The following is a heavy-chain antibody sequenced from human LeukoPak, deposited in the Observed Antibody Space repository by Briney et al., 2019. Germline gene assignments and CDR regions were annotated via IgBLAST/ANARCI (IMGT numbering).Heavy chain of an antibody. CDR2: IIPIFGTA. Sequence: GASVKVSCKASGGTFSSYVINWVRQAPGQGLEWMGGIIPIFGTANYAQKFQGRVTITADKSTSTAYMELSSLRSEDTAVYYCARVSLAYCGGDCYFDYWGQGTLVTVSS. V-gene: IGHV1-69*06. D-gene: IGHD2-21*02. CDR1: GGTFSSYV. CDR3: ARVSLAYCGGDCYFDY. J-gene: IGHJ4*02.